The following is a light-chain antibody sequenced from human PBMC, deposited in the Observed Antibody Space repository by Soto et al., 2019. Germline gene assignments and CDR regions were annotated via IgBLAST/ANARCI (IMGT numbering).Light chain of an antibody. V-gene: IGLV2-8*01. J-gene: IGLJ1*01. CDR2: DVS. CDR1: SSDVGGYNY. CDR3: SSYAGTHIV. Sequence: QSVLTQPPSASGSPGQSVAISCTGTSSDVGGYNYVSWYQQHPGKAPKLMIYDVSKRPSGVPDRFSGSKSGNTASLTVSGLQAEDEAEYYCSSYAGTHIVFGTGTKVTVL.